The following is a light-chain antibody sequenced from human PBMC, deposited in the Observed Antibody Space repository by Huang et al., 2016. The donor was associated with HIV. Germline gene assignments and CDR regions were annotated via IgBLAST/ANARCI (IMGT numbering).Light chain of an antibody. CDR1: QSIGSS. Sequence: EIVLTQSPDFQSVTPKEKVHIPCRASQSIGSSLHRYQQKPDQSPKLLIKYASHSFSGVPSRFSGSGSGTHFTLTINSLEAEDAATYFCHQSSSLPETFGQGTKLEIK. V-gene: IGKV6-21*01. CDR3: HQSSSLPET. CDR2: YAS. J-gene: IGKJ2*01.